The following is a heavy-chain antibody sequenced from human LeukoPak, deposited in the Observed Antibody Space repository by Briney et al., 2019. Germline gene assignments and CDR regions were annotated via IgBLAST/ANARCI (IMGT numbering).Heavy chain of an antibody. CDR1: GGSISSSTHC. V-gene: IGHV4-39*01. J-gene: IGHJ4*02. CDR3: VRHIAYHGNLDY. CDR2: MYYSGNT. D-gene: IGHD2-21*01. Sequence: PSETLSLTCTVSGGSISSSTHCWSWVRQPPGKGLEWIGCMYYSGNTYYSSSLKGRVTISLDTPKNQFSLRLNSVTASDTAVYYCVRHIAYHGNLDYWGQGTLVTVSS.